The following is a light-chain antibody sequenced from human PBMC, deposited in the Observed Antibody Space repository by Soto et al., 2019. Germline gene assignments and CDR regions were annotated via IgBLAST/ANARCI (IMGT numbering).Light chain of an antibody. Sequence: SYELTQPPSVSVAPGQTASITCGGNNIGSKTVHWYQQKPGQAPMLVVYDDADRPSGIPERFSGSNSGNTATLTISRVEAGDEAAYYCQVGDVSFDHQVFGGGTKVTVL. CDR3: QVGDVSFDHQV. J-gene: IGLJ2*01. V-gene: IGLV3-21*02. CDR2: DDA. CDR1: NIGSKT.